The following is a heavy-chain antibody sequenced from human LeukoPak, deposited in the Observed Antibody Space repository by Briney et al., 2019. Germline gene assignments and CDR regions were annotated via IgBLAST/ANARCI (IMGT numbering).Heavy chain of an antibody. V-gene: IGHV4-34*01. CDR3: AREAEYSSSSGVSDLGIGYMDV. Sequence: PSETLSLTCAVYGGSFSGYYWSWIRQPPGKGLEWIGEINHSGSTNYNPSLKSRVTISVDTSKNQFSLKLSSVTAADTAVYYCAREAEYSSSSGVSDLGIGYMDVWGKGTTVTVSS. CDR1: GGSFSGYY. J-gene: IGHJ6*03. CDR2: INHSGST. D-gene: IGHD6-6*01.